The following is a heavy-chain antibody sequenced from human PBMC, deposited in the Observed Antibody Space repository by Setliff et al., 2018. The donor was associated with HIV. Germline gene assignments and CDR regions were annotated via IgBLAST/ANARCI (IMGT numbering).Heavy chain of an antibody. Sequence: SETLSLTCAVYGGSFSDYYWSWIRQPPGKGLEWIGEIYYSGSTNYNPSLKSRVTMSVDTSKNKFSLKLSSVTAADTAVYYCARDLGSAYSYAQGRFDPWGQGTLVTVSS. CDR3: ARDLGSAYSYAQGRFDP. J-gene: IGHJ5*02. D-gene: IGHD5-18*01. V-gene: IGHV4-34*01. CDR2: IYYSGST. CDR1: GGSFSDYY.